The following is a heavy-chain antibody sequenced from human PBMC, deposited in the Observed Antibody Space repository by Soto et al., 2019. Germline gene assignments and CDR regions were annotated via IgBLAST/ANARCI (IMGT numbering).Heavy chain of an antibody. V-gene: IGHV4-59*01. Sequence: SETLSLTCNVSGGSISNYYWTWVRQSPEKGLEWIGYMYYNGNINYNPSLKSRVTISIDTSKNQFSLTLKSVTAADTAVYYCASGGNWLDPWGKGVLVTVS. CDR2: MYYNGNI. CDR1: GGSISNYY. D-gene: IGHD3-16*01. J-gene: IGHJ5*02. CDR3: ASGGNWLDP.